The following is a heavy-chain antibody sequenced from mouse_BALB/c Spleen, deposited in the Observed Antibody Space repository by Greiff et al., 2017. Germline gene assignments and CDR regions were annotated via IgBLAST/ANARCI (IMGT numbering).Heavy chain of an antibody. CDR2: ISYDGSN. CDR3: ARFYYGSSKGYFDV. J-gene: IGHJ1*01. Sequence: VQLKESGPGLVKPSQSLSLTCSVTGYSITSGYYWNWIRQFPGNKLEWMGYISYDGSNNYNPSLKNRISITRDTSKNQFFLKLNSVTTEDTATYYCARFYYGSSKGYFDVWGAGTTVTVSS. V-gene: IGHV3-6*02. CDR1: GYSITSGYY. D-gene: IGHD1-1*01.